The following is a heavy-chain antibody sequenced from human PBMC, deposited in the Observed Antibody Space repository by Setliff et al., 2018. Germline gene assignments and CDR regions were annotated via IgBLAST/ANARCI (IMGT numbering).Heavy chain of an antibody. V-gene: IGHV1-69*11. J-gene: IGHJ4*02. CDR1: GGAFSNYG. Sequence: SVKVSCKVSGGAFSNYGLSWVRQAPGQGLLWMGRIIPILETTNYAQNFQGRVSITADESTRTAYMELSSLTFEDTAVYYCARWYGSGYFYYWGQGTWVTVSS. CDR3: ARWYGSGYFYY. CDR2: IIPILETT. D-gene: IGHD3-10*01.